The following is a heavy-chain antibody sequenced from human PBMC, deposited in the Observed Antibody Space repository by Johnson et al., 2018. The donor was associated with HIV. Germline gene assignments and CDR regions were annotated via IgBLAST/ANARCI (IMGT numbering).Heavy chain of an antibody. CDR3: ARDGVYSSPHDAFDI. D-gene: IGHD6-13*01. Sequence: VQLVESGGVVVQPGGSLRISCAASGFTFDDYGMSWVRQAPGKGLEWVSGINWNGGSTGYADSVKGRFTISRDNAKNSLYLQMDSLRVEDSAVYYCARDGVYSSPHDAFDIWGQGTMVTVSS. CDR2: INWNGGST. J-gene: IGHJ3*02. V-gene: IGHV3-20*04. CDR1: GFTFDDYG.